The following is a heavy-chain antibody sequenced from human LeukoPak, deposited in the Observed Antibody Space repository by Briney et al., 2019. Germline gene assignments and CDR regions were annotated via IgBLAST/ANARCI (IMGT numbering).Heavy chain of an antibody. CDR2: IKNSDMSK. CDR1: VYTFTKYF. V-gene: IGHV1-46*01. J-gene: IGHJ4*02. D-gene: IGHD2/OR15-2a*01. Sequence: ASVTVSFMSSVYTFTKYFMHWVRPAPGKGGEGLGFIKNSDMSKKYAQKFQERVNNTRETSTSTVYMELSSLRSEDTAVYYCAREIPHSKYFDYWGQGTLVTVSS. CDR3: AREIPHSKYFDY.